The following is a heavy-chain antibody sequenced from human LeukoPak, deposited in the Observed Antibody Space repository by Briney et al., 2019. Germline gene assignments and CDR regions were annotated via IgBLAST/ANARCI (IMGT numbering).Heavy chain of an antibody. Sequence: GGSLRLSCAASGFTFSSYAMHWVRQAPGKGLEWVAVISYDGSNKYYADSVKGRFTISRDNSKNTVYLQMNSLRAEDTALYYRAKGPYCSSSSCYTIGSFDFWGQGTLVTVSS. J-gene: IGHJ4*02. CDR2: ISYDGSNK. V-gene: IGHV3-30-3*01. CDR3: AKGPYCSSSSCYTIGSFDF. CDR1: GFTFSSYA. D-gene: IGHD2-2*02.